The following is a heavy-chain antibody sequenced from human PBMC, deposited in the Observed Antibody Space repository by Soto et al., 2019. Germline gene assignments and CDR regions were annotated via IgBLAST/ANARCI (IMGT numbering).Heavy chain of an antibody. Sequence: QVQLVESGGGVVQPGRSLRLSCAASGFTFSSYAMHWVRQAPGKGLEWVAVISYDGSNKYYADSVKGRFTXSRXXSKXXXXXXXXXXXXXXXXXXXXXXDRXGXLLWGHYGGFDYWGQGTLVTVSS. J-gene: IGHJ4*02. CDR3: XXDRXGXLLWGHYGGFDY. CDR1: GFTFSSYA. V-gene: IGHV3-30-3*01. D-gene: IGHD3-10*01. CDR2: ISYDGSNK.